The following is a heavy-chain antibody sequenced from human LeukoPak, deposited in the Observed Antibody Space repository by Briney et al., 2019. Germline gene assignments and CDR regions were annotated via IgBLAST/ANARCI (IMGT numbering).Heavy chain of an antibody. V-gene: IGHV1-69*04. J-gene: IGHJ3*02. CDR2: IIPILGIA. CDR1: GGTFSSYA. Sequence: SVKVSCKASGGTFSSYAISWVRQAPGQGLEWMGRIIPILGIANYAQKFQGRVTITADKSTSTAYMELSSLRSEDTAVYYCATDPTTDYGGEQRDSDDAFDIWGQGTMVTVSS. D-gene: IGHD4-23*01. CDR3: ATDPTTDYGGEQRDSDDAFDI.